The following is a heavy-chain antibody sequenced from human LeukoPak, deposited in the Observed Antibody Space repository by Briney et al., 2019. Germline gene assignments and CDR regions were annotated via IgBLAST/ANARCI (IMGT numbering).Heavy chain of an antibody. J-gene: IGHJ5*02. CDR3: AKGDKMLTWRRTYNRFDP. D-gene: IGHD3-16*01. V-gene: IGHV3-21*01. Sequence: GGSLRLSCAASGFTFRSYNMNWVRPAPGKGLEWVSSTSSSSSYIYYADSVKGRFTISRDNAKNSLYLQMNSLRAEDTAVYFCAKGDKMLTWRRTYNRFDPWGQGTLVTVSS. CDR1: GFTFRSYN. CDR2: TSSSSSYI.